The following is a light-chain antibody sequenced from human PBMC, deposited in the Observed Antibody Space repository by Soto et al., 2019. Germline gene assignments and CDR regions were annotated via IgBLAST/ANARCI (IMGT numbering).Light chain of an antibody. J-gene: IGKJ1*01. Sequence: ELVMTQSPATLSVSPGERATLSCRASQSVSSNLAWYQQKPGQAPRRLIYGASTRATGIPARFSGSGSGTEFTLTISSLESEDFAVYYCQQYNNWPRTFGQGTKV. CDR2: GAS. CDR3: QQYNNWPRT. V-gene: IGKV3-15*01. CDR1: QSVSSN.